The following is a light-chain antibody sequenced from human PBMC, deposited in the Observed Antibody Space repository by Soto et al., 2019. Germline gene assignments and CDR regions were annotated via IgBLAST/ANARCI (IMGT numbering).Light chain of an antibody. J-gene: IGKJ4*01. Sequence: DIQMTQSPSSLSASVGDRVTITCRASQSIRRFLNWYQQKPGKAPNLLIYAASSLQSGVTSRFTGSGSGTDCTLAISSLTPEDFAIYYCQQSYSTPITFGGGTKVEIK. CDR2: AAS. V-gene: IGKV1-39*01. CDR1: QSIRRF. CDR3: QQSYSTPIT.